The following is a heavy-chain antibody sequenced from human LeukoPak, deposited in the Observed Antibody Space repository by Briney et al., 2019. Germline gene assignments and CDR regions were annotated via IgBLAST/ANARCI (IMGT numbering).Heavy chain of an antibody. CDR2: IYYSGST. D-gene: IGHD3-22*01. Sequence: SETLSLTCTVSGGSISSSSYYWGWIRQPPGKGLEWIGSIYYSGSTYYNPSLKSRVTISVDTSKNQFSLRLSSVTAADTAVYYCARRQTSLYYDSSGTTDYWGQGTLVTVSS. V-gene: IGHV4-39*01. CDR1: GGSISSSSYY. J-gene: IGHJ4*02. CDR3: ARRQTSLYYDSSGTTDY.